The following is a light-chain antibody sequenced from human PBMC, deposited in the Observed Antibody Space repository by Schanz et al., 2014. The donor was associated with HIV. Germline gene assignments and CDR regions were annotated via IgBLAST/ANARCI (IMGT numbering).Light chain of an antibody. CDR3: QHYGDSRGT. CDR2: ATS. CDR1: QSVGGSQ. J-gene: IGKJ4*01. Sequence: EIVLTQSPGTLSLSPGERATLSCRTSQSVGGSQLAWYQHKRGQAPRLLIYATSFRATGIPDRFSGSGSGTDFTLTISRLEPEDFAVYYCQHYGDSRGTFGGGTKVEIK. V-gene: IGKV3-20*01.